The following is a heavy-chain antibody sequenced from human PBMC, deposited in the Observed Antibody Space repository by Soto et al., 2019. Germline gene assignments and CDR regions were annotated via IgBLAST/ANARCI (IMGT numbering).Heavy chain of an antibody. CDR3: AREVASPGAWYFDL. CDR2: FYYTGST. CDR1: GDSISGYY. V-gene: IGHV4-59*01. Sequence: QVQLQESGPGLVKPSETLSLTCTVSGDSISGYYWNWIRQPPGKGLEWIGYFYYTGSTKYNPSLKSRLTISVDKSRNQFSLTLTSVTTADTAVYYCAREVASPGAWYFDLWGRGSLVAVSS. J-gene: IGHJ2*01. D-gene: IGHD6-13*01.